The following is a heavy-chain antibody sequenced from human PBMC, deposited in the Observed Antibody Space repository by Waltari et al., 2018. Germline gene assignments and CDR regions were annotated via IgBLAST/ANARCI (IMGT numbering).Heavy chain of an antibody. CDR3: AKTSNRGSVSYTPPYFFDY. J-gene: IGHJ4*02. Sequence: EVQLLESGGDLVQPGGSLRLSCVASGCTFSSYTLSWVRRAPGKGLGWVSRISCSGENIWHANSVKGRFTISRDTSKNTLYLQMNSLRAEDTAVYYCAKTSNRGSVSYTPPYFFDYWGQGTLVTVSS. D-gene: IGHD3-10*01. CDR1: GCTFSSYT. CDR2: ISCSGENI. V-gene: IGHV3-23*01.